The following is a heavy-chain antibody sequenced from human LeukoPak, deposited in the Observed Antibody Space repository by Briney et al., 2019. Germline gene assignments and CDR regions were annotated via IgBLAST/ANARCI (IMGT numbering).Heavy chain of an antibody. CDR1: GYTFTGYY. J-gene: IGHJ5*02. CDR2: INPNSGGT. V-gene: IGHV1-2*02. D-gene: IGHD6-13*01. Sequence: GASVKVSCKASGYTFTGYYMHWVRQAPGQGLEWMGWINPNSGGTNYAQKFQGRVTMTRDTSISTAYTELSRLRSDDTAVYYCARFHSVAAAVPYNWFDPWGQGTLVTVSS. CDR3: ARFHSVAAAVPYNWFDP.